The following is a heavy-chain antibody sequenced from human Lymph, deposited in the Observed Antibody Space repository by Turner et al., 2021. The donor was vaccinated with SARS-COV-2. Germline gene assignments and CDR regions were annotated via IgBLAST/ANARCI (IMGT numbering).Heavy chain of an antibody. CDR3: STEMGLGSDY. CDR2: ISYGGSNK. J-gene: IGHJ4*02. Sequence: QLQLVESGGGVVQPGRSLILSCTASVFTFSSYAMHWVPQAPGQGVELGSLISYGGSNKYSADPVKGRFTISRDNSQNKLVLQMNRLRNEEKGGFLRSTEMGLGSDYWGQGTLVTVSS. D-gene: IGHD3-10*01. V-gene: IGHV3-30*04. CDR1: VFTFSSYA.